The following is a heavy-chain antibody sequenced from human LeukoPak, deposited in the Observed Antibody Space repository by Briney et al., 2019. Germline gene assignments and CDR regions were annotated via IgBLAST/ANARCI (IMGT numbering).Heavy chain of an antibody. CDR1: GFTFSSYA. D-gene: IGHD1-26*01. Sequence: GGSLRLSCAASGFTFSSYAMSWVRQAPGKGLEWISSISGSGGSTYYADSVKGRFTISRDNSKNTLYLQMNSLRAEDTAVYYCAKGIVGADYEDAFDIWGQGTMVTVSS. J-gene: IGHJ3*02. V-gene: IGHV3-23*01. CDR3: AKGIVGADYEDAFDI. CDR2: ISGSGGST.